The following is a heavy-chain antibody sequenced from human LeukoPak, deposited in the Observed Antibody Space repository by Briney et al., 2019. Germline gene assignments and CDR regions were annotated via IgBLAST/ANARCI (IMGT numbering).Heavy chain of an antibody. Sequence: SETLSLTCTVSGGSISSYYWSWIRQPAGKGLEWIGRIYTSGSTNYNPSLKSRVTISVDTSKNQFSLKLSSVTAADTAVYYCARGPGYSGYYYYYYGMDVWGQGTTVTVSS. J-gene: IGHJ6*02. V-gene: IGHV4-4*07. CDR3: ARGPGYSGYYYYYYGMDV. D-gene: IGHD5-12*01. CDR2: IYTSGST. CDR1: GGSISSYY.